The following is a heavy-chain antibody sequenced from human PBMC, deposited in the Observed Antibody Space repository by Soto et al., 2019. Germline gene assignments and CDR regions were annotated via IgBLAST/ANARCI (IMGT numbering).Heavy chain of an antibody. CDR1: GFTFSDHY. CDR2: ISSSGDYR. CDR3: ARGDVDTVAQADY. V-gene: IGHV3-11*03. J-gene: IGHJ4*02. D-gene: IGHD5-12*01. Sequence: QVQLLESGGGLVKPGGSLRLSCTASGFTFSDHYMSWIRQAPGKGLEWVSYISSSGDYRNYADSVKDRFTISRDNTKHSLYLLMNSLRAEDTAVYYCARGDVDTVAQADYWGQGTLVTVSS.